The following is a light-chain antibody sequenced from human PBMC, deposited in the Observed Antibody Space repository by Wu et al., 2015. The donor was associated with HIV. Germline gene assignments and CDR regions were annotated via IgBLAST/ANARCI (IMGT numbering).Light chain of an antibody. CDR2: TAS. V-gene: IGKV1-8*01. CDR3: QQSDTFPFRWRGPRWT. J-gene: IGKJ1*01. CDR1: QDVGTY. Sequence: AIQLAQSPSLLSASTGDTVTITCRASQDVGTYLSWYQQRPGRPPKLLIYTASTLENGVPSRFSGSGSGTQFSLTISCLQSEDFATYFCQQSDTFPFRWRGPRWT.